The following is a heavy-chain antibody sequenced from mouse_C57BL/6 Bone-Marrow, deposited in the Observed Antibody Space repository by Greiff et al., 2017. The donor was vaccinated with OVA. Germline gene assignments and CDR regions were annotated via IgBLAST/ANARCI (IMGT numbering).Heavy chain of an antibody. CDR3: ARRDYDGGVAMDY. J-gene: IGHJ4*01. Sequence: QVQLQQSGAELVMPGASVKLSCKASGYTFTSYWMHWVKQRPGQGLEWIGEIDPSDSYTNYNQKFKGKSTFTVDKSSSSAYMQLSSLTSEDSAVYYGARRDYDGGVAMDYWGQGTSVTVSS. CDR1: GYTFTSYW. D-gene: IGHD2-4*01. V-gene: IGHV1-69*01. CDR2: IDPSDSYT.